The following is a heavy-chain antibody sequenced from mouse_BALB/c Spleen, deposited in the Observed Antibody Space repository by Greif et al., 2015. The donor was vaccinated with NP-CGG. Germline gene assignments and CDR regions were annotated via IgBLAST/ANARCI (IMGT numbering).Heavy chain of an antibody. V-gene: IGHV1-84*02. CDR2: IYPGSGNT. D-gene: IGHD4-1*01. J-gene: IGHJ4*01. Sequence: QVQLQQSGPELAKPGASVKISCKASGYTFTDYYINRVKLNPGQGLERIGWIYPGSGNTKYNEKFKGKATLTVDTSSSTAYMQLSSLTSEDTAVYFCARRTGTEAMDYWGQGTSVAVSS. CDR1: GYTFTDYY. CDR3: ARRTGTEAMDY.